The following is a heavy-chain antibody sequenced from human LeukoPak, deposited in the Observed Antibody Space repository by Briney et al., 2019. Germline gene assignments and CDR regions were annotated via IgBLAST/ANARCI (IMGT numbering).Heavy chain of an antibody. Sequence: ASVKVSCKASGYRFTGYYIHWVRQAPGQGLEWMGWINPIGGGTNYAQKFQGRVTMTRDTSITTAYMEMSSLRSDDTAVYYCARDNGRGYPVYFGYWGQGTLVTVSS. J-gene: IGHJ4*02. CDR1: GYRFTGYY. CDR3: ARDNGRGYPVYFGY. CDR2: INPIGGGT. V-gene: IGHV1-2*02. D-gene: IGHD3-22*01.